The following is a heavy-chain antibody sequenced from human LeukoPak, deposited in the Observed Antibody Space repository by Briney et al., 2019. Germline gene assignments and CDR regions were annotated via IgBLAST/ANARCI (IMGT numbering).Heavy chain of an antibody. D-gene: IGHD3-9*01. J-gene: IGHJ4*02. CDR1: GFTFSSYA. CDR2: ISGSGGST. V-gene: IGHV3-23*01. CDR3: AKAENFDILTGYYWD. Sequence: GGSLRLSCAASGFTFSSYAMSWVRQAPGKGLEWVSAISGSGGSTYYADSVKGRFTISRDNSKNTLYLQMNSLRAEDTAVYYCAKAENFDILTGYYWDWGQGTLVTVSS.